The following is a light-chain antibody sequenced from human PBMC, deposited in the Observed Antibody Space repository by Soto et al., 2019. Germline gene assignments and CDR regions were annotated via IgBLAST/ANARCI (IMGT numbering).Light chain of an antibody. CDR1: QGISNY. V-gene: IGKV1-16*02. CDR3: QQYNTYPIT. Sequence: DIQMTQSPSSLSASVGDRVTITCRASQGISNYLAWFQQKPGKAPKSLIYDASSLRSGVPSKFSGSGFGTDFTLTINSLQPEDFATYYCQQYNTYPITFGQGTRLEIK. J-gene: IGKJ5*01. CDR2: DAS.